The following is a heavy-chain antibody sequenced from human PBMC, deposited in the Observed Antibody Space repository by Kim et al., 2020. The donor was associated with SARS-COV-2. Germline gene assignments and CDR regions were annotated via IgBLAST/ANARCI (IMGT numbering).Heavy chain of an antibody. CDR1: GFTFDDYA. J-gene: IGHJ5*02. V-gene: IGHV3-9*01. Sequence: GGSLRLSCAASGFTFDDYAMHWVRQAPGKGLEWVSGISWNSGSIGYADSVKGRFTISRDNAKNSLYLQMNSLRAEDTALYYCAKGDIVATGARRPWGFDPWGQGTLVTVSS. CDR3: AKGDIVATGARRPWGFDP. D-gene: IGHD5-12*01. CDR2: ISWNSGSI.